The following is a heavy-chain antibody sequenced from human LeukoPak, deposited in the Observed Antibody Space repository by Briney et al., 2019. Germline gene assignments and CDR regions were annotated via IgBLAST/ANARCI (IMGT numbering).Heavy chain of an antibody. CDR2: IYHSGST. CDR1: GGSISSGGYS. D-gene: IGHD3-10*01. CDR3: AGGGVPGTFDY. Sequence: SQTLSLTCAVSGGSISSGGYSWSWIRQPPGKGLEWIGYIYHSGSTYYNPSLKSRVTISVDRSKNRFSLKLSSVTAADTAVYYCAGGGVPGTFDYWGQGTLVTVSS. J-gene: IGHJ4*02. V-gene: IGHV4-30-2*01.